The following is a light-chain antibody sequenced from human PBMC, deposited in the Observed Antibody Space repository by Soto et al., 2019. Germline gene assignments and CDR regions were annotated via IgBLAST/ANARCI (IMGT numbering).Light chain of an antibody. CDR3: QQRSNWPPYT. CDR2: DAS. J-gene: IGKJ2*01. CDR1: QSVSSY. Sequence: EIVLTHSPATLSLSPGERATLSCRASQSVSSYLAWYQQNPGQAPRLLIYDASNRATGIPARFSGSGSGTDFTLTSSSLEPEDFAVYYCQQRSNWPPYTFGQGTKLEIK. V-gene: IGKV3-11*01.